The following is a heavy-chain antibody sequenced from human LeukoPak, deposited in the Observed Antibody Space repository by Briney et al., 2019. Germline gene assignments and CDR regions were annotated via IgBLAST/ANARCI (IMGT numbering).Heavy chain of an antibody. D-gene: IGHD2-2*01. CDR3: ARRYCSSTSCLVDY. V-gene: IGHV3-21*01. CDR1: GFSFSSSN. J-gene: IGHJ4*02. Sequence: GGSLRLSCAASGFSFSSSNMDWVRQAPGKGLEWVSSISSSGSATYYTDPVRGRFTISRDNTKNSLYLQMNSLRAEDTAVYYCARRYCSSTSCLVDYWGQGTLVTVSS. CDR2: ISSSGSAT.